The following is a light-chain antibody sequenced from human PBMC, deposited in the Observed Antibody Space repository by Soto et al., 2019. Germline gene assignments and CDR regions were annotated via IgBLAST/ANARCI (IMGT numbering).Light chain of an antibody. CDR3: QQYETYPGT. CDR1: QSVSGW. CDR2: DAS. V-gene: IGKV1-5*01. Sequence: DIQMTQSPSTLSASVGDTVTVTCRASQSVSGWLAWYQQKPGKAPKLLIYDASALPSGVPSRFSGSGSGTKFTLTIASLQPDDFATYYCQQYETYPGTFGQGTKVEIK. J-gene: IGKJ1*01.